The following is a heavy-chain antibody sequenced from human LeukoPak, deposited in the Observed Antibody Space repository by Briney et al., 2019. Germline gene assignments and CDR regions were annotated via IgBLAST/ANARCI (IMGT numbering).Heavy chain of an antibody. CDR3: ARDVESSGWYGYSGY. V-gene: IGHV3-30-3*01. CDR2: ISYDGSNT. D-gene: IGHD6-19*01. CDR1: GFTFSTYA. Sequence: GRSLRLSCAASGFTFSTYAMHWVRQAPGKGLERVAVISYDGSNTYSADSVKGRFTLSRDNSKNTLFLQMNSLRAEDTAVYYCARDVESSGWYGYSGYWGQGTLVTVSS. J-gene: IGHJ4*02.